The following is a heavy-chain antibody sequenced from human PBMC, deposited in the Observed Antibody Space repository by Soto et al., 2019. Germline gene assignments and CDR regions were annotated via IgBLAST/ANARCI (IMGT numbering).Heavy chain of an antibody. CDR3: ARQVYSYGYHYYYYMDV. V-gene: IGHV4-39*01. CDR1: GGSISSSSYY. CDR2: IYYSGST. J-gene: IGHJ6*03. D-gene: IGHD5-18*01. Sequence: QLQLQESGPGLVKPSETLSLTCTVSGGSISSSSYYWGWLRQPPGKGLEWIGSIYYSGSTYYNPSLKSRVTISVDTSKNQFPLKLSSVTAGDTAVYYCARQVYSYGYHYYYYMDVWGKGTTVTVSS.